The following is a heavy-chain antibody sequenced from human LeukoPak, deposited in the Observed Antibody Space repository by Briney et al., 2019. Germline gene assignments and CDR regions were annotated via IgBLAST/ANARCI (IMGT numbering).Heavy chain of an antibody. V-gene: IGHV3-53*01. D-gene: IGHD2-2*01. Sequence: GGSLRLSCAASGFTVSSNYMSWVRQAPGKGLEWVSVIYSGGSTYYADSVKGRFTISRDNSKNTLYLQMNSLRAEDTAVYYCASTPVVPAINLVDYWGQGTLVTVSS. CDR1: GFTVSSNY. CDR3: ASTPVVPAINLVDY. J-gene: IGHJ4*02. CDR2: IYSGGST.